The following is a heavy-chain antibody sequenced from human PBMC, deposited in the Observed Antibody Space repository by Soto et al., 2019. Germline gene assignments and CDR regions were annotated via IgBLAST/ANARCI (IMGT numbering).Heavy chain of an antibody. CDR1: GFTVSSYY. CDR3: ERVWGCHFDL. Sequence: EEQLVESGGGWIQPGGSLSLSCAASGFTVSSYYITWVRQAPGKGLQWLSVIYGGGNGNFGDFMRGRISVSRDNSKNTVYLQVNRLRAEDTGGYFCERVWGCHFDLWGRGTLVTVSS. D-gene: IGHD7-27*01. V-gene: IGHV3-53*02. J-gene: IGHJ2*01. CDR2: IYGGGNG.